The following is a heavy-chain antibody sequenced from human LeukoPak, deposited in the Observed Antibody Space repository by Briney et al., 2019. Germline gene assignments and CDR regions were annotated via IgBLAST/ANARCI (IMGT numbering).Heavy chain of an antibody. CDR3: VRDHPSSSWSPNWFDP. J-gene: IGHJ5*02. Sequence: PSETLSLTCTVPGGSISRSSYYWGWIRQPPGKGLEWTGSIFYSGNTYYNPSLKSRVTISVDTSKTQFSLKLNSVTVADTAVYYCVRDHPSSSWSPNWFDPWGQGTLVTVSS. D-gene: IGHD6-13*01. CDR2: IFYSGNT. V-gene: IGHV4-39*07. CDR1: GGSISRSSYY.